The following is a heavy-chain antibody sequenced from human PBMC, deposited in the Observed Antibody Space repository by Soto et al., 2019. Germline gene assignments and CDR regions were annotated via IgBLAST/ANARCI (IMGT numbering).Heavy chain of an antibody. J-gene: IGHJ4*02. V-gene: IGHV3-33*01. CDR2: TWHDGSNK. CDR3: ASEIDWLIAFDY. Sequence: QVQLVESGGGVVQSGRSLRLSCAASGFAFSTYGMHWVRQAPGKGLEWVAMTWHDGSNKYYADSVKGRFTISRDNSKNTLYLQMNSLRAEDTAVYYCASEIDWLIAFDYWGPGYLVTVS. D-gene: IGHD3-9*01. CDR1: GFAFSTYG.